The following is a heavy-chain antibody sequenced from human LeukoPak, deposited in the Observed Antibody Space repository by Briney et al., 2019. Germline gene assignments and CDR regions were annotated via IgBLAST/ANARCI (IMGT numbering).Heavy chain of an antibody. CDR2: IWYGGST. D-gene: IGHD2-15*01. Sequence: SESLSLTCTVSGVSVSSYYWSWIRQPPGKGLEFICYIWYGGSTNYNPSLKSRVTISVDTSKNQFSLKLSSVTAADTAVYYCARVIHSLDTRGRYYYYGMDVWGQGTTVTVSS. J-gene: IGHJ6*02. CDR1: GVSVSSYY. V-gene: IGHV4-59*02. CDR3: ARVIHSLDTRGRYYYYGMDV.